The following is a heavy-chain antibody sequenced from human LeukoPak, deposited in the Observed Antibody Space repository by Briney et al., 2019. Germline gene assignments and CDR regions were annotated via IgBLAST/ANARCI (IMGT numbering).Heavy chain of an antibody. CDR1: GYTFSSYG. CDR3: ARAPVGPAAIGYYMDV. V-gene: IGHV3-30*02. CDR2: IRYDGNNK. Sequence: SCKASGYTFSSYGMHWVRQAPGKGLEWVAFIRYDGNNKYYVDSVKGRFTISRDNSKNTLYLQMNSLRAEDTAVYYCARAPVGPAAIGYYMDVWGKGTTVTVSS. J-gene: IGHJ6*03. D-gene: IGHD2-2*01.